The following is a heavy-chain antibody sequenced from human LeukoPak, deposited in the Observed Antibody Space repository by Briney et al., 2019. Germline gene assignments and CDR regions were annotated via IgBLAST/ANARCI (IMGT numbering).Heavy chain of an antibody. Sequence: GGSLRLSCAASGFTFSSYSMNWVRQAPGKGLEWVSYISSSSSTIYYADSVKGRFTISRDNAKNSLYLQMNSLRAEDTAVYYCASDPGYRTLEYYFDYWGQGTLVTVSS. D-gene: IGHD1-14*01. V-gene: IGHV3-48*01. CDR2: ISSSSSTI. CDR3: ASDPGYRTLEYYFDY. J-gene: IGHJ4*02. CDR1: GFTFSSYS.